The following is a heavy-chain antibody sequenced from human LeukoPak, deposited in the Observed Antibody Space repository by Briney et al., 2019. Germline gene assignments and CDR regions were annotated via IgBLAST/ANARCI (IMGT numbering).Heavy chain of an antibody. CDR1: GYTFSSYG. V-gene: IGHV1-18*01. Sequence: ASVKVSCKPSGYTFSSYGISWVRQAPGQGLEWMGWIRVYNGDTNYAQKFKGRVTMATDTSTNTAYMELRSLGSDDTAVYYCARGGSRVTTINILDYWGQGALVTVSS. J-gene: IGHJ4*02. CDR2: IRVYNGDT. D-gene: IGHD5-24*01. CDR3: ARGGSRVTTINILDY.